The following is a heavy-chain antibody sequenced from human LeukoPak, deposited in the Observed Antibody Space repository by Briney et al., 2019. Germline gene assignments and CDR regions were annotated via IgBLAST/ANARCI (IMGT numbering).Heavy chain of an antibody. D-gene: IGHD6-13*01. V-gene: IGHV4-39*07. J-gene: IGHJ4*02. CDR3: ARVGGAAGTSYFDY. CDR1: GGSISSSTSY. CDR2: FYYSAST. Sequence: SETLSLTCAISGGSISSSTSYWGWIRQPPGKGPEWIGSFYYSASTYYNPSLKSRVIISVDKSKNQFSLKLSSVTAADTAVYYCARVGGAAGTSYFDYWGQGTLVTVSS.